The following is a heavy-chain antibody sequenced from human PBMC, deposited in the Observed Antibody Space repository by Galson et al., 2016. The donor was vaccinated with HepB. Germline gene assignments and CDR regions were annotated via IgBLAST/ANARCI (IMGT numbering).Heavy chain of an antibody. V-gene: IGHV1-69*01. CDR2: IIPIFGTA. J-gene: IGHJ2*01. CDR3: ARGGRTVTAYWYFDL. CDR1: GGTFSNYA. D-gene: IGHD4-11*01. Sequence: SGGTFSNYAISWVRQAPGQGLEWMGGIIPIFGTANYAQKFQGRVTITADESTSTAYMELSSLRSEGTAVYYCARGGRTVTAYWYFDLWGRGTLATVSS.